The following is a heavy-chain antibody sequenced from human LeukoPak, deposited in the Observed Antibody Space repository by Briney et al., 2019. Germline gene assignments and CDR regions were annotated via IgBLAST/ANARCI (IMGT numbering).Heavy chain of an antibody. J-gene: IGHJ2*01. D-gene: IGHD3-22*01. CDR2: IYYSGST. Sequence: SETLSLTCAVSGYSISSSTWWSWIRQSPEKGLEWIGYIYYSGSTQYNPSLKSRVTMSVDTSKNQFSLKLSSVTAVDTAVYYCARKALSSGSRYFDLWGRGTLVTVSS. V-gene: IGHV4-28*01. CDR1: GYSISSSTW. CDR3: ARKALSSGSRYFDL.